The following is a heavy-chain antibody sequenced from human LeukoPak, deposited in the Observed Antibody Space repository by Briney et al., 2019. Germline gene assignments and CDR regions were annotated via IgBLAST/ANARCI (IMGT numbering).Heavy chain of an antibody. CDR3: AKDRASGDNSKVDY. CDR2: ISGGGGTT. Sequence: GGSLRLSCAASGFTFSNYAMSWVRQAPGKGLEWVSVISGGGGTTYYADFVKGRFTISRDNSKNTLYLQMNSLRAEDTAIYYCAKDRASGDNSKVDYWGQGTLVTVSS. V-gene: IGHV3-23*01. CDR1: GFTFSNYA. J-gene: IGHJ4*02. D-gene: IGHD4-23*01.